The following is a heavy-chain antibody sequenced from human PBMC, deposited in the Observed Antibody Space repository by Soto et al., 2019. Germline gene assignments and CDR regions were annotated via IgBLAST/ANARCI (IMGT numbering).Heavy chain of an antibody. Sequence: TSETLSLTCSLSGGAIGGYYWSWIRQPPGKALEWIGYVSYSGSTDYHPSLKSRVSISIDTSKNQFSLKLSSVTAADTAVYYCARDTLFHDFWSGYYYYYGMDVWGQGTMVTVSS. V-gene: IGHV4-59*12. J-gene: IGHJ6*02. CDR1: GGAIGGYY. CDR2: VSYSGST. D-gene: IGHD3-3*01. CDR3: ARDTLFHDFWSGYYYYYGMDV.